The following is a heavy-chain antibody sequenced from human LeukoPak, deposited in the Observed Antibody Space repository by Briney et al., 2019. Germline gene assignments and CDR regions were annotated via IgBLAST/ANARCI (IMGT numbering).Heavy chain of an antibody. CDR3: ARDYDFWSGYYGTYMDV. CDR2: IGISGDT. D-gene: IGHD3-3*01. V-gene: IGHV3-13*01. J-gene: IGHJ6*03. CDR1: GFTFSRYD. Sequence: PGGSLRLSCEASGFTFSRYDMHWVRQATGKGLEWVSAIGISGDTFYPGSVKGRFTISRDNSKNTLYLQMDSLRAEDTAVYYCARDYDFWSGYYGTYMDVWGKGTTVTVSS.